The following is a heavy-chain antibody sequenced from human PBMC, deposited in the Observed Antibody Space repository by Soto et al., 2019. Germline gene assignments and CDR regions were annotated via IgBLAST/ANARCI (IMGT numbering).Heavy chain of an antibody. CDR2: TYYKSKWYY. V-gene: IGHV6-1*01. CDR3: ARGSWDDVSGHYYMDV. CDR1: GDSVSSNSAG. Sequence: SQTLSLTCDISGDSVSSNSAGWNWIRQTPSRGLEWLGRTYYKSKWYYTYAASVKSRITVSPDTSKNQFSLQLTSVTTEDTAFYYCARGSWDDVSGHYYMDVWDKGTTVTVSS. J-gene: IGHJ6*03. D-gene: IGHD1-1*01.